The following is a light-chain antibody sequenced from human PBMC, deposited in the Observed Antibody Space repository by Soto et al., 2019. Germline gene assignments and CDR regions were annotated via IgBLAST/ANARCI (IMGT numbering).Light chain of an antibody. CDR2: RAS. Sequence: EIVWTQSPGPLSLSPGERATLSCRASQSVSSSYLARYQQKPGQAPKVLIYRASNRATGIPDRFSGSGSGTDFTLTISRLEPEDFAVYYCQQYGSSPLTFGGGTKVEIK. V-gene: IGKV3-20*01. CDR3: QQYGSSPLT. CDR1: QSVSSSY. J-gene: IGKJ4*01.